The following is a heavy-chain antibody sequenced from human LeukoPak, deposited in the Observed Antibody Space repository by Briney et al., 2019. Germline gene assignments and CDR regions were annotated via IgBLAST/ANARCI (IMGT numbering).Heavy chain of an antibody. CDR1: GFTFNSHS. CDR3: ARKYDSSGYYSDAFDI. V-gene: IGHV3-21*04. J-gene: IGHJ3*02. CDR2: ISTSSSYI. Sequence: GGSLRLSCAASGFTFNSHSMNWVRQAPGKGLERVSSISTSSSYIYYADSVKGRFTISRDNAKNSLYLQMNSLRAEDTALYYCARKYDSSGYYSDAFDIWGQGTMVTVSS. D-gene: IGHD3-22*01.